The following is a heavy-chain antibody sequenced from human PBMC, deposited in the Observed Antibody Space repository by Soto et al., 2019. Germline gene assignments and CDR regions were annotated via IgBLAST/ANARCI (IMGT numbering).Heavy chain of an antibody. CDR1: GGSITTYY. CDR3: ARHGATNWGGFFVS. V-gene: IGHV4-59*08. J-gene: IGHJ4*02. CDR2: IYYSGHI. Sequence: QVQLQESGPGLVKPSETLSLTCNVSGGSITTYYWSWIRQPPGKGLEWIGYIYYSGHINYNPSLKSRVTISVDTSKNQFSLKLSSVTAADTAVYYCARHGATNWGGFFVSWGLGTLVSVSS. D-gene: IGHD7-27*01.